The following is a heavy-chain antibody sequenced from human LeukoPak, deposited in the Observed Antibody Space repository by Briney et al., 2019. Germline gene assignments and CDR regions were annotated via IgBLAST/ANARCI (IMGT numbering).Heavy chain of an antibody. CDR1: GYSFTSHY. CDR2: ISGSGGST. D-gene: IGHD5-18*01. CDR3: AKSTAMVTLYYFDY. Sequence: RVSCKASGYSFTSHYMHWVRQAPGKGLEWVSAISGSGGSTYYADSVKGRFTISRDNSKNTLYLQMNSLRAEDTAVYYCAKSTAMVTLYYFDYWGQGTLVTVSS. V-gene: IGHV3-23*01. J-gene: IGHJ4*02.